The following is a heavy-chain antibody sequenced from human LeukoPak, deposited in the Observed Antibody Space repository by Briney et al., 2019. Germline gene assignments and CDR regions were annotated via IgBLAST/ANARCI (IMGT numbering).Heavy chain of an antibody. CDR2: ISWNSGSI. D-gene: IGHD4-17*01. CDR3: AKESDYGDYVLAFDI. CDR1: GFTFDDYA. V-gene: IGHV3-9*01. J-gene: IGHJ3*02. Sequence: GGSLRLSCAASGFTFDDYAMHWVRQAPGKGLEWVSGISWNSGSIGYADSVKGRFTISRDNAKNSLYLQMNSLRAEDTALYYCAKESDYGDYVLAFDIWGQGTTVTVSS.